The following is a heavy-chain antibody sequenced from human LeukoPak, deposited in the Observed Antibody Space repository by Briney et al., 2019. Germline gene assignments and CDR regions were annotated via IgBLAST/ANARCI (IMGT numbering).Heavy chain of an antibody. Sequence: SVKVSCKASGGTCSIYAISWVRQGPGQGLEWMGGSIPIFGTGNYAQKFQGRVTITADESTSTAYMELRSLRSEDAAVYYCARGPPRLAYYYYTDVWGKGTTDTVS. CDR2: SIPIFGTG. V-gene: IGHV1-69*01. CDR1: GGTCSIYA. J-gene: IGHJ6*03. CDR3: ARGPPRLAYYYYTDV.